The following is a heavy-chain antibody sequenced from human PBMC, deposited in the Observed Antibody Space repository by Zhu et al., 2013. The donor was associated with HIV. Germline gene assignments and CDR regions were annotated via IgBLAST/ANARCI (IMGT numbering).Heavy chain of an antibody. V-gene: IGHV4-31*03. CDR3: ATYELDMILVVGGWFDP. CDR1: GDSISSGGYY. J-gene: IGHJ5*02. CDR2: IYSSGTI. D-gene: IGHD3-22*01. Sequence: QVQLQESGPGLVKPSQTLSLTCTVSGDSISSGGYYWSWIRQHPGKGQEWMGYIYSSGTIYYNPSLKSRLTISVDTSKNQFSLKLSSVTAADTAVYYCATYELDMILVVGGWFDPWGQGTLVTVSS.